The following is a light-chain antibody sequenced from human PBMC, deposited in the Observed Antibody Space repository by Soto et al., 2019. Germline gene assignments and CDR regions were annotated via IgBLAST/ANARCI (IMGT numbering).Light chain of an antibody. CDR3: QQYGSSPPGFT. Sequence: DIVMTQSPDSLAVSLGERATINCKSSQSVLYSADNKNYLAWYQQKPGQPPKLLIYWASTRESGVPDRFSGSGSGTDFTLNISSLQAEDGAVYYCQQYGSSPPGFTFGPGTKVDIK. V-gene: IGKV4-1*01. J-gene: IGKJ3*01. CDR1: QSVLYSADNKNY. CDR2: WAS.